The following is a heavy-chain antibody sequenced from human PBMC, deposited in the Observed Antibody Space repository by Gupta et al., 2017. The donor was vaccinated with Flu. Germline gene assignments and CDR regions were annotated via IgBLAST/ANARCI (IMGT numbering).Heavy chain of an antibody. Sequence: EVQLVESGGGLVQPGRSLRLSCTASGFTFGDYAMSWVRQAPGKGLECVGFIRSKAYGGTTEYAASVKGRFTISRDDSRNIAFLQMNSLKTEDTAVYYCTRRENYNPPPWYFDLWGRGTLVTVSS. CDR1: GFTFGDYA. J-gene: IGHJ2*01. D-gene: IGHD1-1*01. V-gene: IGHV3-49*04. CDR3: TRRENYNPPPWYFDL. CDR2: IRSKAYGGTT.